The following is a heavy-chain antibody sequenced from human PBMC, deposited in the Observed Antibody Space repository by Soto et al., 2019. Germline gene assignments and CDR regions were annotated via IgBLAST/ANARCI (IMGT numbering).Heavy chain of an antibody. CDR1: GCSISSVGYY. CDR3: AASYVGCGGFNYYGMDV. CDR2: IYYRGSN. V-gene: IGHV4-31*03. J-gene: IGHJ6*02. Sequence: QVQLQESGPGLVKPSQTLSLTCTVSGCSISSVGYYWSCIRRHPGKGLEWIGYIYYRGSNYYNTSLKSRVTHSVDTSTNQFSLKLSSVTAADTAVYYCAASYVGCGGFNYYGMDVWGQGTTVTVSS. D-gene: IGHD2-21*01.